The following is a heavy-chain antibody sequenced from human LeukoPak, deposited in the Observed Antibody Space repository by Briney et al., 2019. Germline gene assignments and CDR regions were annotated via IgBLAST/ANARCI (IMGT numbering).Heavy chain of an antibody. D-gene: IGHD1-26*01. J-gene: IGHJ4*02. CDR1: GFTFSSYG. CDR2: ISYDGSNK. CDR3: AKDGLAGIVGATMFNY. V-gene: IGHV3-30*18. Sequence: PGGSLRLSCAASGFTFSSYGMHWVRQAPGKGLEWVAVISYDGSNKYYADSVKGRFTISRDNSKNTLYLQMNSLRAEDTAVYHCAKDGLAGIVGATMFNYWGQGTLVTVSS.